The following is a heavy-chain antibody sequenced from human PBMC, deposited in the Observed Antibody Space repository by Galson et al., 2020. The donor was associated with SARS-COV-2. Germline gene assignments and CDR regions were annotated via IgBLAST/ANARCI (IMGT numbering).Heavy chain of an antibody. CDR3: ARWVTTGRLGGFDI. Sequence: SETLSLTCTVSGDSITSSTSYWGWIRQPPGKGLEFIGVVYYHGNTYYKSSLESRVTISIDTSKKQVSLNVNSVTAADTAVYYCARWVTTGRLGGFDIWGQGTMVSVSS. D-gene: IGHD4-17*01. CDR1: GDSITSSTSY. CDR2: VYYHGNT. V-gene: IGHV4-39*07. J-gene: IGHJ3*02.